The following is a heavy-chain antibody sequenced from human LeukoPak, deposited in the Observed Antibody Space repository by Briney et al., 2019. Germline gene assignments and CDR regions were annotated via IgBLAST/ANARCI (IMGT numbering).Heavy chain of an antibody. V-gene: IGHV1-2*02. CDR3: ARATTMVRGVIITNWFDP. D-gene: IGHD3-10*01. CDR2: INPNSGGT. Sequence: ASVKVSCKASGYTFTGYYMHWVRQAPGQGLEWMGWINPNSGGTNYAQKFQGRVTMTRDTSISTAYMELRSLRSDDTAVYYCARATTMVRGVIITNWFDPWGQGTLVTVSS. J-gene: IGHJ5*02. CDR1: GYTFTGYY.